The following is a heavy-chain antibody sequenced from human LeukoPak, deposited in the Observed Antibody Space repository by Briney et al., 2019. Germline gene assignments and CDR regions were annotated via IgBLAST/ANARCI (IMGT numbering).Heavy chain of an antibody. Sequence: SVKVSCKASGGTFSSYAISRVRQAPGQGLEWMGRITPILGIANYAQKFQGRVTITADKSTSTVYMELSSLRSEDTAVYYCARESVGISDYWGQGTLVTVSS. V-gene: IGHV1-69*04. CDR1: GGTFSSYA. CDR2: ITPILGIA. J-gene: IGHJ4*02. D-gene: IGHD6-13*01. CDR3: ARESVGISDY.